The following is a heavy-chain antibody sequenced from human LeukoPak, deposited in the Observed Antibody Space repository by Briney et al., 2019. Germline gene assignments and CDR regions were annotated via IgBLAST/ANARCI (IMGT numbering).Heavy chain of an antibody. CDR1: GFTFTSYA. Sequence: GGSLRLSCEASGFTFTSYAMHWVRQAPGKGLEWVSSITSSGDGTFYTDSLSGRLTISRDNAKKAVFLQMKSLRRGDSALYFCAKGTDTTGRHNFDIWGQGTLVTVSS. J-gene: IGHJ4*02. CDR2: ITSSGDGT. V-gene: IGHV3-23*01. CDR3: AKGTDTTGRHNFDI. D-gene: IGHD2-8*02.